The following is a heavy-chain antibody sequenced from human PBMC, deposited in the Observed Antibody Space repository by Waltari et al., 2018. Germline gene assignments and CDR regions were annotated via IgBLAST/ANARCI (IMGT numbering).Heavy chain of an antibody. D-gene: IGHD3-16*01. V-gene: IGHV4-34*01. Sequence: QVQLQQWGAGLLKPSETLSLTCAVYGGSFSGYYWSWTRQPPGKGLEWSGEINHSGSTNYHPSLKSRVTISVDTSKNQFALKLSSVTAADTAVYYCAREGDGGDYWGQGTLVTVSS. CDR2: INHSGST. CDR3: AREGDGGDY. J-gene: IGHJ4*02. CDR1: GGSFSGYY.